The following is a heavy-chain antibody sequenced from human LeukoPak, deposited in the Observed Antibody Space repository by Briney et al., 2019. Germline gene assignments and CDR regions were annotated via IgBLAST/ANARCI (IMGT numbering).Heavy chain of an antibody. CDR1: GGTFNSYA. CDR2: IIPMFGEP. D-gene: IGHD3-9*01. CDR3: AKDQRGAISGYFDWFLAPLGMDV. Sequence: AASVKVSCKASGGTFNSYAFSWVRQAPGHGLEWMGGIIPMFGEPNYAQKFQGRVTITADQSTTTVYMEMSSLTSEDTAVYFCAKDQRGAISGYFDWFLAPLGMDVWGKGTTVTVSS. J-gene: IGHJ6*04. V-gene: IGHV1-69*13.